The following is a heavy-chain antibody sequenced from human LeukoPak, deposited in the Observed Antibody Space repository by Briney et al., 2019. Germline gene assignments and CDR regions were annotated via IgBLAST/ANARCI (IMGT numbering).Heavy chain of an antibody. D-gene: IGHD6-19*01. CDR1: GYTFTSYD. J-gene: IGHJ4*02. Sequence: ASVKVSCKASGYTFTSYDINWVRQATGQGLEWMGWMNPNSGNTGYAQKFQGRVTMTRNTSISTAYMDLSSLRSEDTAVYYCARGPHTSGWPQQYYWGQGTLVTVSS. V-gene: IGHV1-8*01. CDR2: MNPNSGNT. CDR3: ARGPHTSGWPQQYY.